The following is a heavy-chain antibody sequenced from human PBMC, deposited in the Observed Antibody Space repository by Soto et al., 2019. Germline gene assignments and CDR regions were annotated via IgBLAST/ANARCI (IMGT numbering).Heavy chain of an antibody. J-gene: IGHJ4*02. CDR3: VRDLGIGGFADY. V-gene: IGHV3-74*01. D-gene: IGHD7-27*01. CDR1: GFTFSSYW. CDR2: INPDGSST. Sequence: VGVLRLSCVASGFTFSSYWMHWVRQAPGKGLVWVSRINPDGSSTIYADSVKGRFTISRDNAKKTLNLQMNSLRAEDTAVFYCVRDLGIGGFADYWGQGILVTVSS.